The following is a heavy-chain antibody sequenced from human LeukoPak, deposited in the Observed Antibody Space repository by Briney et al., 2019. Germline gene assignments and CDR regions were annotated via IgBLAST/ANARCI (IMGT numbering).Heavy chain of an antibody. D-gene: IGHD1-26*01. V-gene: IGHV2-5*02. CDR3: AHRLDVGATTGSFDY. CDR1: GFSLTTTAVG. CDR2: IYWDDNK. J-gene: IGHJ4*02. Sequence: ESGPTLVNPTQTLTLTCTFSGFSLTTTAVGVGWIRQPPVKVLEWLALIYWDDNKRYSPSLKSRLTITKDTSRNQVVLTMTNMGPVDTATYYCAHRLDVGATTGSFDYWGQGALVTVSS.